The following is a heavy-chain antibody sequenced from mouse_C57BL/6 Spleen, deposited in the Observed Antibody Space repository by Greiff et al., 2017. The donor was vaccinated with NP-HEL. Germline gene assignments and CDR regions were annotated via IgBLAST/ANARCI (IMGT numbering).Heavy chain of an antibody. CDR3: ARGLTLYYFDY. CDR1: GYSFTDYN. V-gene: IGHV1-39*01. J-gene: IGHJ2*01. Sequence: VHVKQSGPELVKPGASVKISCKASGYSFTDYNMNWVKQSNGKSLEWIGVINPNYGTTSYNQKFKGKAILTVDQSSSTAYMQLNSLTSEDSAVVYYARGLTLYYFDYWGQGTTLTVSS. CDR2: INPNYGTT. D-gene: IGHD1-1*01.